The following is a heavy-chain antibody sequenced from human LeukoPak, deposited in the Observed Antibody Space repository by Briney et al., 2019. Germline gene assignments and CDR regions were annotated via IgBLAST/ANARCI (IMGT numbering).Heavy chain of an antibody. D-gene: IGHD2-2*02. CDR3: ARAYCSSTSCDIDGMDV. CDR2: IWYDGSNK. J-gene: IGHJ6*04. CDR1: GFTFSSYG. V-gene: IGHV3-33*08. Sequence: GGSLRLSCAASGFTFSSYGMHWVRQAPGKGLEWVAVIWYDGSNKYYADSVKGRFTISRDNSKNTLYLQMNSLRAEDTAVYYCARAYCSSTSCDIDGMDVWGKGTTVTVSS.